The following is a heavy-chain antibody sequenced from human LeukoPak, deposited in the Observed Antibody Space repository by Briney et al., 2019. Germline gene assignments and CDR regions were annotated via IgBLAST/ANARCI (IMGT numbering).Heavy chain of an antibody. V-gene: IGHV4-59*11. CDR3: TRDAHRNNWYFDI. Sequence: PSETLSLNCKVSGDSMTSQSWTWIRQSPGKSLEWICYVFYSGVTDYNPSLKSRVTISIDTSKLQFSLRLTSVTVADTAVYYCTRDAHRNNWYFDIWGRGTLVTVSS. CDR2: VFYSGVT. CDR1: GDSMTSQS. J-gene: IGHJ2*01. D-gene: IGHD2-21*01.